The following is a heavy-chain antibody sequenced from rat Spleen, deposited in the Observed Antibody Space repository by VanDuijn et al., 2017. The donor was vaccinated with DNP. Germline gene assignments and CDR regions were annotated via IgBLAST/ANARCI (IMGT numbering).Heavy chain of an antibody. CDR3: AKEGFDY. CDR2: ITTSGVST. J-gene: IGHJ2*01. Sequence: EVQLVESGGDLVQSGRSLKLSCVASGFTFNNYWMTWIRQVPGKGLEWVASITTSGVSTYYPDSVRGRFTISRDNAENTVYLQMNSLRSEDTATYYCAKEGFDYWGQGVMVTVSS. CDR1: GFTFNNYW. V-gene: IGHV5-31*01.